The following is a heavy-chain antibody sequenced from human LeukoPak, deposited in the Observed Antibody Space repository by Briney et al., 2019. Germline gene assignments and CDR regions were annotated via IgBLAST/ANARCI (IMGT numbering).Heavy chain of an antibody. V-gene: IGHV4-39*01. CDR1: GGSISSGPYY. CDR2: IYYGENT. CDR3: AIQYIVATISVFDY. D-gene: IGHD5-12*01. Sequence: SETLSLTCTVSGGSISSGPYYWGWIRQPPGKGLEWIGNIYYGENTYFNPSLKSRVTISVDTSKNQFSLKLSSVTAADTAVYCCAIQYIVATISVFDYWGQGTLVTVSS. J-gene: IGHJ4*02.